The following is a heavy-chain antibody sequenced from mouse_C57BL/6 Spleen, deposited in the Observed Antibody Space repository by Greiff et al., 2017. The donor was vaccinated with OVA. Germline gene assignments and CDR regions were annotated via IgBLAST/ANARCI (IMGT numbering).Heavy chain of an antibody. D-gene: IGHD2-3*01. CDR2: IDPSDSET. CDR3: ARSFYDGYRFAY. J-gene: IGHJ3*01. V-gene: IGHV1-52*01. Sequence: VKLQQPGAELVRPGSSVKLSCKASGYTFTSYWMHWVKQRPIQGLEWIGNIDPSDSETHYNQKFKDKATLTVDKSSSTAYMQLSSLTSEDSAVYYCARSFYDGYRFAYWGQGTLVTVSA. CDR1: GYTFTSYW.